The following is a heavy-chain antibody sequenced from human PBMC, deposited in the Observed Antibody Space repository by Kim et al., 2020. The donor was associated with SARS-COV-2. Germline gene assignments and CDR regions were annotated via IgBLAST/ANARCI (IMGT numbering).Heavy chain of an antibody. CDR2: IIPIFGTA. CDR3: ARGYYYGSGSSILHYYGMDV. CDR1: GGTFSSYA. Sequence: SVKVSCKASGGTFSSYAISWVRQAPGQGLEWMGGIIPIFGTANYAQKFQGRVTITADESTSTAYMELSSLRSEDTAVYYCARGYYYGSGSSILHYYGMDVWGQGTTVTVSS. V-gene: IGHV1-69*13. J-gene: IGHJ6*02. D-gene: IGHD3-10*01.